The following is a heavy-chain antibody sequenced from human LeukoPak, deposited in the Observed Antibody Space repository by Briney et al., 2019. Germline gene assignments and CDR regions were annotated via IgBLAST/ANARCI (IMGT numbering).Heavy chain of an antibody. Sequence: GASVKVSCKASGYTFTGYYLHWVRQAPGQGLEWMGCVNPNSGDTNYAQKFQGSVTMTRDTSISTVYMELSRLRSDDTAVYYCARASGGSGSIYYMDVWGKGTTVTISS. V-gene: IGHV1-2*02. CDR1: GYTFTGYY. CDR2: VNPNSGDT. J-gene: IGHJ6*03. CDR3: ARASGGSGSIYYMDV. D-gene: IGHD3-10*01.